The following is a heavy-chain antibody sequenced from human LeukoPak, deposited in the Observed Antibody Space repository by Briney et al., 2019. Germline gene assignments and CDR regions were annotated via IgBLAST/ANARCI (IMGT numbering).Heavy chain of an antibody. D-gene: IGHD6-19*01. CDR2: FDPEDGET. J-gene: IGHJ4*02. V-gene: IGHV1-24*01. CDR3: ATYPLAVAAYYFDY. CDR1: GYTLTELS. Sequence: GASVKVSCKVSGYTLTELSMHWVRQAPGKGLEWMGGFDPEDGETIYARKFQGRVTMTEDTSTDTAYMELSSLRSEDTAVYYCATYPLAVAAYYFDYWGQGTLVTVSS.